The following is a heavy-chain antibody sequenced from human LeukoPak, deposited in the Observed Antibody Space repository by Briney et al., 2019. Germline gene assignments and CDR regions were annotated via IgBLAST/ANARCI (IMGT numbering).Heavy chain of an antibody. CDR1: GYTFTSYA. CDR3: ARDATYYYDSSGYYYFDY. Sequence: ASVKVSCKASGYTFTSYAMHWVRQAPGQRLEWMGWINAGNGNTKYSQKFQGRVTITGDTSASTAYMELSSLRSEDTAVYYCARDATYYYDSSGYYYFDYWGQGTLVTVSS. D-gene: IGHD3-22*01. J-gene: IGHJ4*02. V-gene: IGHV1-3*01. CDR2: INAGNGNT.